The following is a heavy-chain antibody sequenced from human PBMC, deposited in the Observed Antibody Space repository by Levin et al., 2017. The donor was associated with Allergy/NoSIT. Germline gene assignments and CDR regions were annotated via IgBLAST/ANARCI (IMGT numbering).Heavy chain of an antibody. J-gene: IGHJ5*02. CDR2: VYSTGTT. Sequence: PSETLSLTCTVSGVSISSYYLSWIRQSAGKGLEWLGRVYSTGTTNYNPSLKSRVTMSLDTSKNQVSLQLNSVTAAVTAVYYGARGPYCGGDGMVGPWGQGTLVTVSS. CDR1: GVSISSYY. V-gene: IGHV4-4*07. CDR3: ARGPYCGGDGMVGP. D-gene: IGHD2-21*02.